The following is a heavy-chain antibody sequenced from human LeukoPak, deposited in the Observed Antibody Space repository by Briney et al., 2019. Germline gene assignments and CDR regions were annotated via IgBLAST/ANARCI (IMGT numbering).Heavy chain of an antibody. CDR2: IKQDGSEK. CDR3: ARQRYHDS. CDR1: GFTFSSYW. J-gene: IGHJ4*02. V-gene: IGHV3-7*01. D-gene: IGHD2-2*01. Sequence: GGSLRLSCATSGFTFSSYWMSWVRQAPGKGLEWVANIKQDGSEKNYLDSVKGRFTISRDNANNSLYLQMNSLRAEDTAVYYCARQRYHDSWGQGTLVTVSS.